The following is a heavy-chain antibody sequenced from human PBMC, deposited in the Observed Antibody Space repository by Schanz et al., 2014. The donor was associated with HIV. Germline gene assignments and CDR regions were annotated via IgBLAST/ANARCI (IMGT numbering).Heavy chain of an antibody. Sequence: EVHLVESGGGLVQPGGSLRLSCLASGFTFNNYAMSWVRQAPGKGLEWVAVINWNGDTTYYADSVKGRFTISRDNSKSTLYLQLSSLRADDTAIYYCAKGGSSSVLAYYYYGMDVWGRGTTVTVSS. D-gene: IGHD6-6*01. V-gene: IGHV3-23*04. CDR2: INWNGDTT. CDR1: GFTFNNYA. J-gene: IGHJ6*02. CDR3: AKGGSSSVLAYYYYGMDV.